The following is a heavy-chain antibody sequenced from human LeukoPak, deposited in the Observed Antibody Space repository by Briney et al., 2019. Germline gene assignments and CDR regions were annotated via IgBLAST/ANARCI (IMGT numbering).Heavy chain of an antibody. V-gene: IGHV3-30*03. CDR2: ISYDGSNK. Sequence: GGSLRLSCAASGFTFSSYGMHWVRQAPGKGPEWVAVISYDGSNKYYADSVKGRFTISRDNSKNTLYLQMNSLRAEDTAVYYCARVKSGSRDYWGQGTLVTVSS. J-gene: IGHJ4*02. CDR3: ARVKSGSRDY. D-gene: IGHD1-26*01. CDR1: GFTFSSYG.